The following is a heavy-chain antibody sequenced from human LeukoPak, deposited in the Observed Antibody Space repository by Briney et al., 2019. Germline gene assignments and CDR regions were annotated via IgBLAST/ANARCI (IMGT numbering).Heavy chain of an antibody. CDR3: ARHKNGGTFPIDS. D-gene: IGHD2-8*01. J-gene: IGHJ4*02. CDR1: GGSISTYY. CDR2: IYYSGNT. Sequence: SETLSLTCTVSGGSISTYYWGWIRQPPGKALEYIGHIYYSGNTNYNPSLKSRVTMSVDTSNNQFSLKLTSVTAADTAVYYCARHKNGGTFPIDSWGQGTLVTVSS. V-gene: IGHV4-59*08.